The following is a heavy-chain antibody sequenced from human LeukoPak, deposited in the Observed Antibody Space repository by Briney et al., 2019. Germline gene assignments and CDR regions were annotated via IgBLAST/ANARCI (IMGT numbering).Heavy chain of an antibody. D-gene: IGHD3-3*01. CDR2: INHSGST. Sequence: SETLSLTCAVYGGSFSGYYWSWIRQPPGKGLEWIGEINHSGSTNYNPSLKSRVTISVDTSKNQFSLKLSSVTAADTAVYYCARGFYYDFWSGYYPIWGQGTMVTVSS. J-gene: IGHJ3*02. CDR3: ARGFYYDFWSGYYPI. CDR1: GGSFSGYY. V-gene: IGHV4-34*01.